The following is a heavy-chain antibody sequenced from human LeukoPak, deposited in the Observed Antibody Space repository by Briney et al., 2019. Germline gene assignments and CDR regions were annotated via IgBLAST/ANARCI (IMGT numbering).Heavy chain of an antibody. Sequence: PGGCLRLSCAASGFTFSSYCMNWVRQAPGKGLEWVSSISSSSNYIYYADSVKGRFTISRDNSKNTLYLQMNSLRSEDTAVYYCARAVRGQWLGNWFDSWGQGTLVTVSS. CDR1: GFTFSSYC. J-gene: IGHJ5*01. D-gene: IGHD6-19*01. CDR3: ARAVRGQWLGNWFDS. V-gene: IGHV3-21*04. CDR2: ISSSSNYI.